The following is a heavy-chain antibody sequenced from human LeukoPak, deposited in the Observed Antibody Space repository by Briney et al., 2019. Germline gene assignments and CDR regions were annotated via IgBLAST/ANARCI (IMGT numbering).Heavy chain of an antibody. CDR3: ARAGGGSYPFDY. D-gene: IGHD1-26*01. V-gene: IGHV3-66*01. CDR1: GFTISSNY. Sequence: GGSLRLSCAASGFTISSNYMSWVRQAPGKGLEWVSVIYSGGSTYYADSVKGRFTISRDNSKNTLYLQMNSLRAEDTAVYYCARAGGGSYPFDYWGQGTLVTVSS. CDR2: IYSGGST. J-gene: IGHJ4*02.